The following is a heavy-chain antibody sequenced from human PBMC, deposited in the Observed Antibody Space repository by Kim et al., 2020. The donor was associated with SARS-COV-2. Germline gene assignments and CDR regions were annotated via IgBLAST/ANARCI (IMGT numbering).Heavy chain of an antibody. Sequence: NTDYEQRFQGRITMTRSTSISTAYMELRSLKTDDTAVYYCARESGSYAFDFWGQGTVVTVSS. CDR3: ARESGSYAFDF. J-gene: IGHJ3*01. D-gene: IGHD1-26*01. V-gene: IGHV1-8*01. CDR2: NT.